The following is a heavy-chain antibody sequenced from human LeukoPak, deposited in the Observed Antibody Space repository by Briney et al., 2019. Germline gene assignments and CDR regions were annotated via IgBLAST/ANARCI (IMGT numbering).Heavy chain of an antibody. D-gene: IGHD2-2*01. CDR2: INCNGGST. Sequence: PGGSLRLSCAASGFTFDDYGMSWVRQAPGKGLEWVSGINCNGGSTGYADSVKGRFTISRDNAKNSLYLQMNSLRAEDTAVYYCARDVYCSSSNCPYYGMDVWGQGTTVTISS. J-gene: IGHJ6*02. CDR3: ARDVYCSSSNCPYYGMDV. V-gene: IGHV3-20*04. CDR1: GFTFDDYG.